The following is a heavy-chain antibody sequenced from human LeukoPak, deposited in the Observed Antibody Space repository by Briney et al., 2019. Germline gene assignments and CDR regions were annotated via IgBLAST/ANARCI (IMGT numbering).Heavy chain of an antibody. J-gene: IGHJ4*02. V-gene: IGHV4-34*01. CDR1: GFTFSDYY. CDR2: INHSGST. CDR3: AREGGLRYFDWLFDYFDY. D-gene: IGHD3-9*01. Sequence: LRLSCAASGFTFSDYYMSWIRQPPGKGLEWIGEINHSGSTNYNPSLKSRVTISVDTSKNQFSLELSSVTAADTAVYYCAREGGLRYFDWLFDYFDYWGQGTLVTVSS.